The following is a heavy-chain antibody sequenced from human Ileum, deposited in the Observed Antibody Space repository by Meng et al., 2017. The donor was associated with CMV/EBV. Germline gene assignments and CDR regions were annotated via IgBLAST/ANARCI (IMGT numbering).Heavy chain of an antibody. Sequence: GGSLRLSCAASGFIVTDAWLSWVRQVPGKGLEWVSSISSSSSYIYYADSVKGRFTISRDNAKNSLYLQMNSLRAEDTAVYYCARGIAARPGYWGQGTLVTVSS. V-gene: IGHV3-21*01. J-gene: IGHJ4*02. CDR2: ISSSSSYI. D-gene: IGHD6-6*01. CDR1: GFIVTDAW. CDR3: ARGIAARPGY.